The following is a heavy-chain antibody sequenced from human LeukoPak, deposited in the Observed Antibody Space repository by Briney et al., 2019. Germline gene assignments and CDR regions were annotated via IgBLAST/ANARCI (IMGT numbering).Heavy chain of an antibody. CDR2: IIPILGIA. D-gene: IGHD4-17*01. V-gene: IGHV1-69*04. CDR1: GGTFSSYA. Sequence: GASVKVSCKASGGTFSSYAISWVRQAPGQGLEWMGRIIPILGIANYAQKFQGRVTITADKSTSTACMELSSLRSEDTAVYCCARDSYGDYSNWFDPWGQGTLVTVSS. J-gene: IGHJ5*02. CDR3: ARDSYGDYSNWFDP.